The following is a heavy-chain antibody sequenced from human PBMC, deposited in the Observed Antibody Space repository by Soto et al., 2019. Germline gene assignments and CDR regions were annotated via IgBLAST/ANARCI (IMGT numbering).Heavy chain of an antibody. D-gene: IGHD2-21*02. CDR3: ARHPSDFWFDP. Sequence: SETLSLTCSVSGCSISSSFYFWGWIRQPPGKGLEWIGSIYYSGSTYYNPSLKSRVTVSVDTSKNQFSLKLSSVTAADTAVYYCARHPSDFWFDPWGQG. V-gene: IGHV4-39*01. CDR1: GCSISSSFYF. J-gene: IGHJ5*02. CDR2: IYYSGST.